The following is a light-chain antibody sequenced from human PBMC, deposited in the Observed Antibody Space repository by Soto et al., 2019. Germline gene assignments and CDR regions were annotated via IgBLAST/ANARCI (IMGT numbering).Light chain of an antibody. V-gene: IGKV1-5*01. CDR1: QSVSSW. CDR3: QQYDSYPRT. J-gene: IGKJ1*01. CDR2: DAS. Sequence: DIQMTQSPSTLSASVGDRVTITCRASQSVSSWLAWYQQKPGKAPKFLIYDASSLESGVPSRFSGSGSGTEFTLTISSRQPDDFATYYCQQYDSYPRTFGQGTKVETK.